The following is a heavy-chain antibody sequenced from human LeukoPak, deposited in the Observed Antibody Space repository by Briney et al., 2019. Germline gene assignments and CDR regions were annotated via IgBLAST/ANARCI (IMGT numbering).Heavy chain of an antibody. CDR3: ASTFGRDPYYFDY. Sequence: GESLKISCKGSEYTFTSYWIGWVRQMPGKGLEWMGIIYPGDSDTRYSPSFQGQVTISADKSISTAYLQWSSLKASDTAMYYCASTFGRDPYYFDYWGQGTLVTVSS. D-gene: IGHD5-24*01. V-gene: IGHV5-51*01. J-gene: IGHJ4*02. CDR2: IYPGDSDT. CDR1: EYTFTSYW.